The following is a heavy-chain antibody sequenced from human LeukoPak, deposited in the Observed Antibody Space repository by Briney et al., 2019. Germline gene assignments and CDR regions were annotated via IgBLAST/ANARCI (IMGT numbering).Heavy chain of an antibody. CDR2: IYSGGST. J-gene: IGHJ4*02. CDR1: GFAVSSNY. D-gene: IGHD2-2*02. V-gene: IGHV3-53*01. CDR3: AKDVEFCSSTTCYKFFDY. Sequence: PGGSLRLSCAASGFAVSSNYMSWVRQAPGKGLEWVSVIYSGGSTYYADSVKGRFTISRDNSKNTLYLQMNSLRAEDTAVYYCAKDVEFCSSTTCYKFFDYWGQGTLVTVSS.